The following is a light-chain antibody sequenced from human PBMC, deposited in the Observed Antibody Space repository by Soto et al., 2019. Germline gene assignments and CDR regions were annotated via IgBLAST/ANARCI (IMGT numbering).Light chain of an antibody. J-gene: IGLJ2*01. CDR3: SSYAGSNNLV. CDR2: EVS. V-gene: IGLV2-8*01. CDR1: SSDVGGYNY. Sequence: QSVLTQPPSASGSPGQPVTISCTGTSSDVGGYNYVSWYQQHPGKAPKVMIHEVSKRPSGVPDRFSGSKSGNTASLTVSGLKAEDEADYYCSSYAGSNNLVFGGGTKVTVL.